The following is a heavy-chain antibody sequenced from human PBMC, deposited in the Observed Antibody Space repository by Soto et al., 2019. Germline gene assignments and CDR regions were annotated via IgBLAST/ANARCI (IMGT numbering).Heavy chain of an antibody. D-gene: IGHD3-22*01. CDR1: GFIFRSYW. Sequence: PGGSLRLSCAASGFIFRSYWMSWVRQAPGKGLEWVSAIGTAGDPYYPGSVKGRFTISRENAKNSLYLQMNSLRAGDTAVYYCARGNFENYYDSSGYYYRRPYYYGMDVWGQGTTVTVSS. CDR2: IGTAGDP. V-gene: IGHV3-13*05. CDR3: ARGNFENYYDSSGYYYRRPYYYGMDV. J-gene: IGHJ6*02.